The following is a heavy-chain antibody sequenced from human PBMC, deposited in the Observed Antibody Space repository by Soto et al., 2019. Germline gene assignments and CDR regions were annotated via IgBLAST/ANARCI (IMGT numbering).Heavy chain of an antibody. CDR3: ARIRGLGEVSPYFDH. Sequence: PSETLSLTCTVSGGSISSSSYYWGWIRQPPGKGLEWIGYISYSGSTYYNPSLKSRVTISVDASKNQFSLRVRSVTAADTAVYYCARIRGLGEVSPYFDHRGQGARVTVSS. V-gene: IGHV4-39*07. CDR1: GGSISSSSYY. D-gene: IGHD3-16*01. J-gene: IGHJ4*02. CDR2: ISYSGST.